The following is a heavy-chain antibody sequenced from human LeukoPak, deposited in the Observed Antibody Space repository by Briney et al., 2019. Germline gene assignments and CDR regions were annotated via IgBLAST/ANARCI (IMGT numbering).Heavy chain of an antibody. CDR3: AKEEPLYCSGGGCYSTPPYY. V-gene: IGHV3-7*03. CDR2: IKQDGSEK. J-gene: IGHJ4*02. CDR1: GFTFSSYG. Sequence: PGGSLRLSCAASGFTFSSYGMHWVRQAPGKGLEWVANIKQDGSEKYYVDSVKGRFTISRDNAKNSLHLQMNSLRAEDTAVYYCAKEEPLYCSGGGCYSTPPYYWGQGTLVTVSS. D-gene: IGHD2-15*01.